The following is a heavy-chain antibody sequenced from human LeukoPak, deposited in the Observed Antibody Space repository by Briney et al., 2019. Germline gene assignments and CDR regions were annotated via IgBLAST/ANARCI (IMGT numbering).Heavy chain of an antibody. Sequence: PGASVKVSCKASGYTFTSYYLHWVRQAPGQGLEWMGWINPNSGGTNYAQKFQGRVTMTRDTSISTAYMELSRLRSDDTAIYYCARGEDYSSGLVFEYWGQGTLVTVSS. CDR3: ARGEDYSSGLVFEY. CDR1: GYTFTSYY. D-gene: IGHD6-19*01. CDR2: INPNSGGT. V-gene: IGHV1-2*02. J-gene: IGHJ4*02.